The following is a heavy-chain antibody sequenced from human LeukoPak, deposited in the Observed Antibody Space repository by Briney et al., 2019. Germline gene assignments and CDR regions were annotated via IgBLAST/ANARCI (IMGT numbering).Heavy chain of an antibody. V-gene: IGHV3-23*01. D-gene: IGHD2-2*01. Sequence: GGSLRLSCAASGFSVSGHYMSWVRQAPGKGLEWVSVMSDSGGSTYYADSVKGRFTISRDNSKNTLYLQMNSLRAEDTAVYHCAKGGRSSHWWEHLDCWGQGTLVTVSS. CDR1: GFSVSGHY. J-gene: IGHJ4*02. CDR3: AKGGRSSHWWEHLDC. CDR2: MSDSGGST.